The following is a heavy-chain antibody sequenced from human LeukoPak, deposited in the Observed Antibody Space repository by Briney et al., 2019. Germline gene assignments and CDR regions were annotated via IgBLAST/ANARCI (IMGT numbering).Heavy chain of an antibody. CDR3: AKDVGSSGWLLFDY. J-gene: IGHJ4*02. V-gene: IGHV3-9*01. CDR1: GFTFDDYA. D-gene: IGHD6-19*01. Sequence: PGRSLRLSCAASGFTFDDYAMHWVRQAPGKGLEWVSGISWNSGSIGYADSVKGRFTISRDNAKNSLYLQMNSLRAEDTALYYCAKDVGSSGWLLFDYWGQGTLVTVSS. CDR2: ISWNSGSI.